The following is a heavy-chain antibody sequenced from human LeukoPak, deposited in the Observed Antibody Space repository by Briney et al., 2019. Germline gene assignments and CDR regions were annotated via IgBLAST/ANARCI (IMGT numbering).Heavy chain of an antibody. V-gene: IGHV3-23*01. J-gene: IGHJ4*02. Sequence: GGSLRLSCAASGFTFSSYAMSWVRQAPGKGLEWVSAISGSGGSTYYADSVKGRFTISRDNSKNTLYLQMNSLRAEDTAVYYCAKCLGCYDFWSGYSAPGYWGQGTLVTVSS. CDR3: AKCLGCYDFWSGYSAPGY. CDR2: ISGSGGST. CDR1: GFTFSSYA. D-gene: IGHD3-3*01.